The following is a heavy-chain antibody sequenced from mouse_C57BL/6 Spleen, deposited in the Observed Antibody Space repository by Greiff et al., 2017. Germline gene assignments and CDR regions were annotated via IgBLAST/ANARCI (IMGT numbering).Heavy chain of an antibody. CDR1: GYTFTDYN. CDR2: INPNNGGT. J-gene: IGHJ2*01. D-gene: IGHD1-1*01. V-gene: IGHV1-22*01. Sequence: SGPELVKPGASVKMSCKASGYTFTDYNMHWVKQSHGKSLAWIGYINPNNGGTNYNQKFKGKATLTVNKSSSTAYMELRSLTSEDSAVYYCARGTTVVAGDYWGQGTTLTVSS. CDR3: ARGTTVVAGDY.